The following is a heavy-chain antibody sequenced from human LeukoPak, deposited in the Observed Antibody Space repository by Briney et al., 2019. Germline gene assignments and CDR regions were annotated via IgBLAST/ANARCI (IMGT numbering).Heavy chain of an antibody. CDR3: ARSRPEYSSGWYGFRDYYYYYMDV. J-gene: IGHJ6*03. CDR2: IYTSGST. D-gene: IGHD6-19*01. Sequence: PSETLSLTCTVSGGSISSYYWSWIRQPAGKGLEWIGRIYTSGSTNYNPSLKSRVTMSVDTSKNQFSLKLSSVTAADTAGYYCARSRPEYSSGWYGFRDYYYYYMDVWGKGTTVTVSS. CDR1: GGSISSYY. V-gene: IGHV4-4*07.